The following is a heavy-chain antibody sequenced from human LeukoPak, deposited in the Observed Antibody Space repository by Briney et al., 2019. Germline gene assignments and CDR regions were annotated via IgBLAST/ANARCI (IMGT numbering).Heavy chain of an antibody. Sequence: SETLSLTCTVSGGSTNTYCWSWIRQPAEKGQEWNGHIYPSGSTYYKPSLKSRATITIAKSNNQFSLRLTSVTAAETAVYYCARGRSGYSEYYFDYWGQGSLVTVSS. CDR1: GGSTNTYC. CDR2: IYPSGST. D-gene: IGHD5-12*01. J-gene: IGHJ4*02. V-gene: IGHV4-4*07. CDR3: ARGRSGYSEYYFDY.